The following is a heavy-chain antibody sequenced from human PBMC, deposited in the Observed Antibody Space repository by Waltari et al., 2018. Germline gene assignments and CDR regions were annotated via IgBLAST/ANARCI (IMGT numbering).Heavy chain of an antibody. CDR1: GYTFTDYY. J-gene: IGHJ4*02. CDR2: VDLEEGEA. Sequence: EVQLVQSGAEVKKPGATVKISCKVSGYTFTDYYMHWVQPAPGQGLEWMGLVDLEEGEAIYEEKFQGTVTITADTATDTAYMELSSLRSEGTAVYYCATDLGTVTNKGGYWGQGTLVTVSS. CDR3: ATDLGTVTNKGGY. V-gene: IGHV1-69-2*01. D-gene: IGHD4-17*01.